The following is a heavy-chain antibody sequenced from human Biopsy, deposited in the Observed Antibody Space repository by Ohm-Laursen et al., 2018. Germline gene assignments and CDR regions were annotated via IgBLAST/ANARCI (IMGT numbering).Heavy chain of an antibody. Sequence: TLSLTCAVSGYSISSDYRWGWIWQAPGKTLEWLGNIFKDGNTHYNPSLRSRPIISIDTSKNQFSLMMTSVSGADTAVYFCARVGSGWAPFDKWGPGTLVTVSS. J-gene: IGHJ4*02. D-gene: IGHD6-19*01. CDR3: ARVGSGWAPFDK. CDR2: IFKDGNT. V-gene: IGHV4-38-2*01. CDR1: GYSISSDYR.